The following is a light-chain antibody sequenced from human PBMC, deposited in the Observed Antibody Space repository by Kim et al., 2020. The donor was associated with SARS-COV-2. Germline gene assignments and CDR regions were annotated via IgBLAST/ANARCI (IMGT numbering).Light chain of an antibody. J-gene: IGLJ1*01. V-gene: IGLV2-14*03. CDR1: SGDISNYNY. Sequence: GQSITISCTETSGDISNYNYVAWYQQHPGKAPKRMIYDVNKRPSGVSDRFSGSKSGNTASLTISGLQTEDEADYFCSSFTITRTYVFGTGTKVTVL. CDR3: SSFTITRTYV. CDR2: DVN.